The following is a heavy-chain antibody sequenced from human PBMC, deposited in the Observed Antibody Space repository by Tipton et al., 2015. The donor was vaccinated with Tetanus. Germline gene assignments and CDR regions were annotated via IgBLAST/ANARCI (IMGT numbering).Heavy chain of an antibody. J-gene: IGHJ4*02. CDR3: ASGSALDY. CDR1: GFIFSSYT. Sequence: SLRLSCEVSGFIFSSYTMNWVRQAPGKGLEWVASISSTSSYIYYADSLKGRFTISRDNAKNSLYLQMNGLRVEDTAVYYCASGSALDYWGQGTLVTVSS. CDR2: ISSTSSYI. D-gene: IGHD6-25*01. V-gene: IGHV3-21*01.